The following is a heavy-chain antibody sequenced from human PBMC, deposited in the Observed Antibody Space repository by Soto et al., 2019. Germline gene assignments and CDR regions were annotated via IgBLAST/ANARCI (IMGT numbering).Heavy chain of an antibody. CDR3: ARDPRGFGELLYAFDI. V-gene: IGHV1-2*02. J-gene: IGHJ3*02. Sequence: ASVKVSCKASGYTFTGYYMHWVRQAPGQGLEWMGWINPNSGGTNYAQKFQGRVTMTRDTSISTAYMELSRLRSDDTAVYYCARDPRGFGELLYAFDIWGQGTMVTVSS. CDR1: GYTFTGYY. D-gene: IGHD3-10*01. CDR2: INPNSGGT.